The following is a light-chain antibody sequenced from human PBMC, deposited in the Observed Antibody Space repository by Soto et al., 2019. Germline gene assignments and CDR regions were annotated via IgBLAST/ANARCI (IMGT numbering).Light chain of an antibody. CDR3: QQSYSTTWK. CDR2: AAS. CDR1: QGISTY. V-gene: IGKV1-39*01. Sequence: DIQMTLSPCTLPASVADIVTITSHASQGISTYLNCYQQKPGKAPKLLIYAASSLQSGVPSRFSGSGSETDFTLTISSLQPEDFATYSCQQSYSTTWKFGQGTKV. J-gene: IGKJ1*01.